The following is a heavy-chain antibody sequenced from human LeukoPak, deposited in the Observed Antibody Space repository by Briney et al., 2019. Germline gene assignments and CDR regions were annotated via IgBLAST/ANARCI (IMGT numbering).Heavy chain of an antibody. D-gene: IGHD6-19*01. CDR3: VRNLAVAGTCFDS. Sequence: GGSLRLSCAASGFTFSDAWMNWVRQAPGTGLEWVANIKQDGSDRNYVTSVRGRFTISRDNAESSLYLQMNSLRVEDTAVYYCVRNLAVAGTCFDSWGQGTLVTVSS. CDR1: GFTFSDAW. J-gene: IGHJ4*02. V-gene: IGHV3-7*03. CDR2: IKQDGSDR.